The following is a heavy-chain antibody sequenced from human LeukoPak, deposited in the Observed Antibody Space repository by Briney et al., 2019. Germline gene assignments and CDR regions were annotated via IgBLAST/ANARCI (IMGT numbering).Heavy chain of an antibody. CDR3: ARDVQAGPGY. J-gene: IGHJ4*02. V-gene: IGHV3-74*01. Sequence: GGSLRLSCAASGFTFSNYWMHWDRQAPGKGLVWVSRINGDGSSTTYADSVKGRFTISRDNAKNTLYLQMNSLRAEDTAVYYCARDVQAGPGYWGQGSLVTVSS. CDR1: GFTFSNYW. D-gene: IGHD6-19*01. CDR2: INGDGSST.